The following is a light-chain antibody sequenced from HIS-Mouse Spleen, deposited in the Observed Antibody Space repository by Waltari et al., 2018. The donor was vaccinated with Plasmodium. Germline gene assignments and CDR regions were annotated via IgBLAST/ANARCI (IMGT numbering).Light chain of an antibody. V-gene: IGLV2-23*03. CDR2: EGS. J-gene: IGLJ2*01. CDR3: CSYAGSSTFVV. CDR1: RSAFGRYTL. Sequence: QSALTQPASVSGYPGQSTTISCTGTRSAFGRYTLVSWYQQHPVKAPKLMIYEGSKPPVWVVNRFSGAKSGNTASLTISGLQAEDEADYYCCSYAGSSTFVVFGGGTKLTVL.